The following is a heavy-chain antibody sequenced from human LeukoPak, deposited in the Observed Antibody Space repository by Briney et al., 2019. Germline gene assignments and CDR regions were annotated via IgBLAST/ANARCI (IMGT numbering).Heavy chain of an antibody. CDR3: ARAYGSGSSYHPDY. Sequence: EASVKVSCTASGYTFTSYGISWVRQAPGQGLEWMGWISAYNGNTNYAQKLQGRVTMTTDTSTSTAYMELSSLRSDDTAVYYCARAYGSGSSYHPDYWGQGTLVTVSS. J-gene: IGHJ4*02. D-gene: IGHD3-10*01. CDR1: GYTFTSYG. CDR2: ISAYNGNT. V-gene: IGHV1-18*01.